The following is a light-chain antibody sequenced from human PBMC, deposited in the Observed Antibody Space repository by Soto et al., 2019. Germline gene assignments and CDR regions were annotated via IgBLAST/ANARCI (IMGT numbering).Light chain of an antibody. CDR3: QQYNNWPPT. J-gene: IGKJ1*01. CDR2: GAS. V-gene: IGKV3D-15*01. CDR1: QSLTTN. Sequence: VMEPTPATVSVSPGERATLSCRASQSLTTNLAWYQQKPGQAPRLLIYGASTRATGIPARFSGSGSGTEFTLTISSLQSEDFAVYYCQQYNNWPPTFGQGTKVDIK.